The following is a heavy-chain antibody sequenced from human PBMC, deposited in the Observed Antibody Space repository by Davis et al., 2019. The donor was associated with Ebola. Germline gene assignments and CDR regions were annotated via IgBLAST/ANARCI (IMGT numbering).Heavy chain of an antibody. Sequence: GESLKISCAASEFTFGDYWMTWVRQAPGKGLEWVGKIKYDGSDKYYVDSVKGRFTISRDNAKNSLYLQMNSLTVEDTAIYYCAKDSGWQMSPWGQGTLVIVSS. V-gene: IGHV3-7*01. CDR2: IKYDGSDK. J-gene: IGHJ5*02. CDR3: AKDSGWQMSP. D-gene: IGHD6-19*01. CDR1: EFTFGDYW.